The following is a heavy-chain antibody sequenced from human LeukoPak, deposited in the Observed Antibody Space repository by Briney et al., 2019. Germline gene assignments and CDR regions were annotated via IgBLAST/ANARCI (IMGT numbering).Heavy chain of an antibody. CDR1: GYTFSSYY. CDR3: ARHFYGSGTYYHFDY. CDR2: INPSSGST. J-gene: IGHJ4*02. Sequence: GASVKVCCKASGYTFSSYYMHWVRQAPGQGLEWMGIINPSSGSTSYAQKFQGRATLTTDTSTSTAYMELRSLRSDDTAVYYCARHFYGSGTYYHFDYWGQGTLVTVSS. V-gene: IGHV1-46*01. D-gene: IGHD3-10*01.